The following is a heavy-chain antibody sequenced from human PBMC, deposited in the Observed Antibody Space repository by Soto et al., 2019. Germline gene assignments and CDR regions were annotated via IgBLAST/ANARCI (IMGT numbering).Heavy chain of an antibody. D-gene: IGHD3-10*01. CDR1: GDTFKNSV. V-gene: IGHV1-69*01. CDR3: VAELDFGKLSVV. Sequence: QVQLVQSGVEVKKPGSSVRVSCKASGDTFKNSVISWVRQAAGQGLEWMGGTIPLFGTTDYAQKFQGRLTITTDESTTTAYMEVSRLTSEDTAVYYCVAELDFGKLSVVWGQGTTVIVSS. J-gene: IGHJ6*02. CDR2: TIPLFGTT.